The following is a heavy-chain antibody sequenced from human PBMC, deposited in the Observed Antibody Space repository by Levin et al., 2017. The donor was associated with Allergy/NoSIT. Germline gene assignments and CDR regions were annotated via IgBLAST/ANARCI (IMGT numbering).Heavy chain of an antibody. CDR1: GGSISSSSYY. J-gene: IGHJ6*02. D-gene: IGHD6-13*01. CDR3: ARVWQQLAGDYYYYYGMDG. V-gene: IGHV4-39*01. CDR2: IYYSGST. Sequence: SQTLSLTCTVSGGSISSSSYYWGWIRQPPGKGLEWIGSIYYSGSTYYNPSLKSRVTISVDTSKNQFSLKLSSVTAADTAVYYCARVWQQLAGDYYYYYGMDGWGQGTTVTVSS.